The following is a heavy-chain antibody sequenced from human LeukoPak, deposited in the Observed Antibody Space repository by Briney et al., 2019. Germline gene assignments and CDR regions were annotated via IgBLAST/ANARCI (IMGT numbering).Heavy chain of an antibody. CDR3: AHKPTVVTPVDY. CDR2: IYWNDDK. Sequence: SGPTLVKPTQTLTLTCTFSGFSLSTLGVGVGWIRQPPGRTLDWLALIYWNDDKRYSPSLKSRLTITKDTSKNQVVLTMTNVDPVDTATYYCAHKPTVVTPVDYWGQGTLVTVSS. CDR1: GFSLSTLGVG. D-gene: IGHD4-23*01. J-gene: IGHJ4*02. V-gene: IGHV2-5*01.